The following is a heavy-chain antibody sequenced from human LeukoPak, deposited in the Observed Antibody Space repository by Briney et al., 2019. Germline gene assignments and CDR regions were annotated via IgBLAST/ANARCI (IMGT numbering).Heavy chain of an antibody. CDR1: GYTFSDNF. CDR2: INPNSGGT. Sequence: GASVKVSCKASGYTFSDNFMHWVRQAPGQGLEWMGWINPNSGGTNYAQKFQGRVTMTRDTSISTAYMELSRLRSDDTAVYYCAYIAAFYFDYWGQGTLVTVSS. D-gene: IGHD6-13*01. CDR3: AYIAAFYFDY. J-gene: IGHJ4*02. V-gene: IGHV1-2*02.